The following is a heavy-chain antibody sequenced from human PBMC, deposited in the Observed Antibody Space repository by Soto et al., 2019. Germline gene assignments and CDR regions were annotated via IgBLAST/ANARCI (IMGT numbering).Heavy chain of an antibody. CDR2: IHYSGST. CDR1: GGSISSYY. Sequence: PSETLSLTCTVSGGSISSYYWSWIRQPPGKGLEWIGYIHYSGSTKYNPSLKSRVTISADTSKNQFSLKLSSVTAADTAVYYCARGHYDYWSGYFATIDYWGQGTRGTVSS. D-gene: IGHD3-3*01. V-gene: IGHV4-59*08. J-gene: IGHJ4*02. CDR3: ARGHYDYWSGYFATIDY.